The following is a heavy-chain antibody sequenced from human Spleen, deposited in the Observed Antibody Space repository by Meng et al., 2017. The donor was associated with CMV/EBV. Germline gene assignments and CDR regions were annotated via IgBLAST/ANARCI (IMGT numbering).Heavy chain of an antibody. CDR3: ARDRGSTIMYGMDV. J-gene: IGHJ6*02. CDR2: IRCDGSNK. Sequence: GESLKISCAASGFTFSSYGMHWVRQAPGKGLEWVAFIRCDGSNKYYADSMKGRFTISRDNSKNTLYLQMKSLRAEDTAVYYCARDRGSTIMYGMDVWGQGTTVTVSS. D-gene: IGHD2-2*01. CDR1: GFTFSSYG. V-gene: IGHV3-30*02.